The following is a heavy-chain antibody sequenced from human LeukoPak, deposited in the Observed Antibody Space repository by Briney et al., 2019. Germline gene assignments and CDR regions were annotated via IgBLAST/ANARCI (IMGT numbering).Heavy chain of an antibody. J-gene: IGHJ5*02. CDR2: INPNSGGT. CDR1: GYTFTGYY. D-gene: IGHD3-10*01. CDR3: ARDLIWFGELFA. Sequence: GASVKVSCKASGYTFTGYYMHWVRQAPGQGLEWMGWINPNSGGTNYAQKFQGRVTMTGDTSISTAYMELSRLRSDDTAVYYCARDLIWFGELFAWGQGTLVTVSS. V-gene: IGHV1-2*02.